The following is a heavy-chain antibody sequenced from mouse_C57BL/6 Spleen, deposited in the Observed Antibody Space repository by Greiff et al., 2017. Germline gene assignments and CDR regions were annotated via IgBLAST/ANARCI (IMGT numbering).Heavy chain of an antibody. CDR3: TRQDTTVVEGY. J-gene: IGHJ2*01. D-gene: IGHD1-1*01. Sequence: QVQLQQSGAELVRPGASVTLSCKASGYTFTDYEMHWVKQTPVHGLEWIGAIDPETGGTAYNQKFKGKAILTADKSASPAYMELRSLTSEDSAVYYCTRQDTTVVEGYWGQGTTLTVSS. V-gene: IGHV1-15*01. CDR2: IDPETGGT. CDR1: GYTFTDYE.